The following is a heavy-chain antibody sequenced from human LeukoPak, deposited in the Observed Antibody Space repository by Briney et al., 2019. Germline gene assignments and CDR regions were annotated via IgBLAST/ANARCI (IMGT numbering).Heavy chain of an antibody. J-gene: IGHJ4*02. CDR1: GFTFSTYS. CDR2: ISNDGDT. V-gene: IGHV3-53*01. D-gene: IGHD6-19*01. Sequence: PGGSLRLSCAASGFTFSTYSMTWVRQAPGKGLECVSVISNDGDTYYADSVKGRFTISRDTSKNTVSLQMNSLRAEDTAVYYCAGDKTTGGWYEFDYWGQGTLVTVSS. CDR3: AGDKTTGGWYEFDY.